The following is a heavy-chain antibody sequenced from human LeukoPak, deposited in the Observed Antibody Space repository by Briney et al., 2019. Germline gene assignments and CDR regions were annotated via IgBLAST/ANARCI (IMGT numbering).Heavy chain of an antibody. Sequence: SQTLSLTCTVSGGSISSGGYYWSWIRQPPGKGLEWIGYIYHSGSTYYNPSLKSRVTISVDRSKNQFSLKLSSVTAADTAVYCCARMTGDHGFGYYYYYMDVWGKGTTVTVSS. V-gene: IGHV4-30-2*01. CDR2: IYHSGST. CDR1: GGSISSGGYY. J-gene: IGHJ6*03. D-gene: IGHD7-27*01. CDR3: ARMTGDHGFGYYYYYMDV.